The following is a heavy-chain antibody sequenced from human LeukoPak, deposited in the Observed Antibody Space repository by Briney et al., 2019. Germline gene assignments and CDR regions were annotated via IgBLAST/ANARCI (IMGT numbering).Heavy chain of an antibody. V-gene: IGHV4-34*01. Sequence: SEALSLTCAVYGGSFSGYYWSWIRQPPGKGLEWIGEINHSGSTNYNPSLKSRVTISVDTSKNQFSLKLSSVTAADTAVYYCASHHVVPAAIDHGMDVWGQGTTVTVSS. J-gene: IGHJ6*02. CDR1: GGSFSGYY. CDR2: INHSGST. CDR3: ASHHVVPAAIDHGMDV. D-gene: IGHD2-2*02.